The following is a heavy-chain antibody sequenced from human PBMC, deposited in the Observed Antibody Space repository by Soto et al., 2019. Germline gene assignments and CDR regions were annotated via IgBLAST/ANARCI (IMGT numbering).Heavy chain of an antibody. CDR2: ISGSGGST. Sequence: GSLRLSCAASGFTFSSYAMSWVRQAPGKGLKWVSAISGSGGSTYYADSVKGRFTISRDNSKNTLYLQMNSLRAEDTAVYYCAKDYSKAYYFDYWGQGTLVTVAS. D-gene: IGHD5-18*01. V-gene: IGHV3-23*01. CDR1: GFTFSSYA. J-gene: IGHJ4*02. CDR3: AKDYSKAYYFDY.